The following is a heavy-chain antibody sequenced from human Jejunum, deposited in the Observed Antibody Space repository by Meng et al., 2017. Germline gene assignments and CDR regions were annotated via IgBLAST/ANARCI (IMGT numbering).Heavy chain of an antibody. J-gene: IGHJ4*02. CDR3: VREKRRTYYFDY. CDR1: GASISSRSYY. Sequence: QLQLQESGPGLVKPSETLSLTCTVSGASISSRSYYWGWIRQPPGKGLEWIGYIYYSGATYSNPSLKSRATISIDTSKNQFSLRLTSVTAADTAVYYCVREKRRTYYFDYWGQGTLVTVSS. V-gene: IGHV4-30-4*08. D-gene: IGHD3-16*01. CDR2: IYYSGAT.